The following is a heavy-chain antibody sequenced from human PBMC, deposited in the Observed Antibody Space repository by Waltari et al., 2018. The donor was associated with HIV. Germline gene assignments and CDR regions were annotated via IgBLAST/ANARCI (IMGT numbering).Heavy chain of an antibody. CDR1: GGTFNNYA. V-gene: IGHV1-69*01. CDR3: ARGVYYDILTGPIMGYFDY. Sequence: QVQLVQSGAEVKKPGSSVKVSCKASGGTFNNYAFIWVRQAPGQGLEWMGGIIPIFNTRNYAQKFQVRVTITADESTSTAYMELSSLRSEDTAVYYCARGVYYDILTGPIMGYFDYWGQGTLVTVSS. D-gene: IGHD3-9*01. CDR2: IIPIFNTR. J-gene: IGHJ4*02.